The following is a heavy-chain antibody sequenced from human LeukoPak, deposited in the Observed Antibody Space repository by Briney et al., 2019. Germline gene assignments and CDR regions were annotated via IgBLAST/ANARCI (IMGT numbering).Heavy chain of an antibody. V-gene: IGHV3-30*02. CDR1: GFTFSSYG. Sequence: AGSLRLSCAASGFTFSSYGMHWVRQAPGKGLEWVAFIRYDGSNKNYADSVKGRFTTSRDNSKNTLYLQMNSTRAEDTAVYYSAKEAPSHDYWGQGTLVTVSS. J-gene: IGHJ4*02. CDR3: AKEAPSHDY. CDR2: IRYDGSNK.